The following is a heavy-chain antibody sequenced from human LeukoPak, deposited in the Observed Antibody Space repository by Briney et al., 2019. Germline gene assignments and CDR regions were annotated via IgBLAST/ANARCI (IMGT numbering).Heavy chain of an antibody. V-gene: IGHV1-2*02. CDR2: INPNSGGT. Sequence: ASVKVSCKASGYTFTGYYMHWVRQAPGQGLEWMGWINPNSGGTNYAQKFQGRVTMTRDTSISTAYMELSRLRSDDTAVYYCATHAGSGSYSFDYWGQGTLVTVSS. J-gene: IGHJ4*02. CDR3: ATHAGSGSYSFDY. CDR1: GYTFTGYY. D-gene: IGHD3-10*01.